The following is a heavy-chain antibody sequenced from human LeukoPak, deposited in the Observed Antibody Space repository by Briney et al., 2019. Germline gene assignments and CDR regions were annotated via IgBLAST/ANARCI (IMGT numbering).Heavy chain of an antibody. D-gene: IGHD2-2*01. CDR1: GGTFSSYA. V-gene: IGHV1-69*13. CDR3: ARDRYCSSTSCWRDAFDI. CDR2: IIPIFGTA. Sequence: SVKVSCKASGGTFSSYAISGMRQAPGQGLEWMGGIIPIFGTANYAQKFQGRVTITADESTSTAYMELSSLRSEDTAVYYCARDRYCSSTSCWRDAFDIWGQGTMVTVSS. J-gene: IGHJ3*02.